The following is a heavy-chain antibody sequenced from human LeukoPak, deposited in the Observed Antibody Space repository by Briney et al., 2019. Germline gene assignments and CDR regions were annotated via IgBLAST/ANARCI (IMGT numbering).Heavy chain of an antibody. Sequence: SVKVSCKASGYTFTSYGISWVRQAPGQGLEWMGGIIPIFGTANYAQKFQGRVTITADESTSTAYMELSSLRSEDTAVYYCARTAAAGHFDYWGQGTLVTVSS. CDR1: GYTFTSYG. J-gene: IGHJ4*02. CDR2: IIPIFGTA. CDR3: ARTAAAGHFDY. V-gene: IGHV1-69*13. D-gene: IGHD6-13*01.